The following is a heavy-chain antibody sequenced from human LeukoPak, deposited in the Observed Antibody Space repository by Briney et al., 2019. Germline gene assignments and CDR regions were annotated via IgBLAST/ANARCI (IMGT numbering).Heavy chain of an antibody. CDR2: IIPIFGTA. V-gene: IGHV1-69*05. CDR1: GYTFTSYG. J-gene: IGHJ4*02. D-gene: IGHD5-24*01. CDR3: AREVTDVEMATTGTLDY. Sequence: SVKVSCKASGYTFTSYGISWVRQAPGQGLEWMGGIIPIFGTANYAQKFQGRVTITTDESTSTAYMELSSLRSEDTAVYYCAREVTDVEMATTGTLDYWGQGTLVTVSS.